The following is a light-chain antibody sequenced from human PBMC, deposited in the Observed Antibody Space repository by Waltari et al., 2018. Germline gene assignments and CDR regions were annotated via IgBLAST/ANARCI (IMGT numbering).Light chain of an antibody. V-gene: IGLV2-14*03. CDR1: SSDVGGFNY. J-gene: IGLJ3*02. Sequence: QSALTPPVSVSGSPGQSITISCTGTSSDVGGFNYVSWYQHHPGKAPKLMIYDVTKRPSGVSNRFSGSGSGNTASLTISGLQSEDEAYYYCSSYIRISASWVFGGVTKLTVL. CDR3: SSYIRISASWV. CDR2: DVT.